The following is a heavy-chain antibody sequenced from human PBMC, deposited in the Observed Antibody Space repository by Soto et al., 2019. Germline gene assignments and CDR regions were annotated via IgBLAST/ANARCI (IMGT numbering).Heavy chain of an antibody. CDR2: LTGGGTNP. CDR1: GFTFNAYT. D-gene: IGHD1-26*01. Sequence: EVQLLESGGMLVQPGGSLRLSCAASGFTFNAYTMNWVRQAPGKGLEWVSRLTGGGTNPSYADSVKGRFTISRDNSRNTLYLYMDSLRVEDTAIYYCAKGADRASLDCWGQGTLVTVSS. V-gene: IGHV3-23*01. CDR3: AKGADRASLDC. J-gene: IGHJ4*02.